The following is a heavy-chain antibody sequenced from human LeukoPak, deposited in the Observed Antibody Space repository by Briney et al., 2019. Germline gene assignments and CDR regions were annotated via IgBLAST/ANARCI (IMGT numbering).Heavy chain of an antibody. D-gene: IGHD5-12*01. J-gene: IGHJ4*02. CDR3: ARIVATIPGRHFDY. V-gene: IGHV4-38-2*02. CDR1: GYSISSGYY. Sequence: NTSETLSLTCTVSGYSISSGYYWGWIRQSPGKGLEWIGSIYHSGSTNYNPSLKSRVTISVDTSKNQFSLKLSSVTAADTAVYYCARIVATIPGRHFDYWGQGTLVTVSS. CDR2: IYHSGST.